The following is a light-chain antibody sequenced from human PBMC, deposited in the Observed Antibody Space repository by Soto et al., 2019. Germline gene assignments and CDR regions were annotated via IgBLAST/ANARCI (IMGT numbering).Light chain of an antibody. CDR2: DVS. V-gene: IGLV2-14*01. J-gene: IGLJ1*01. Sequence: QSVLTQPASVSGAPGQSITISCTGTSSDVGGYNYVSWYQQHPGKAPKLMIYDVSNRPSGASYRFSGSKSGNTASLTISGLQAGDEADYYCSSYTSSSTYVFGTG. CDR1: SSDVGGYNY. CDR3: SSYTSSSTYV.